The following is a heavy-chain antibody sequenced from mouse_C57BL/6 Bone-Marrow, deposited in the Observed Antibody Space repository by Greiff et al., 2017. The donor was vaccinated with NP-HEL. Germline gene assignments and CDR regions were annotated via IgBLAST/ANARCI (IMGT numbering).Heavy chain of an antibody. Sequence: LMESEGGLVQPGSSMKLSCTASGFTFSDYYMAWVRQVPEKGLEWVANINYDGSSTYYLDSLKSRFIISRDNAKNILYLQMSSLKSEDTATYYCARWSDYFDYWGQGTTLTVSS. CDR2: INYDGSST. V-gene: IGHV5-16*01. CDR1: GFTFSDYY. CDR3: ARWSDYFDY. J-gene: IGHJ2*01.